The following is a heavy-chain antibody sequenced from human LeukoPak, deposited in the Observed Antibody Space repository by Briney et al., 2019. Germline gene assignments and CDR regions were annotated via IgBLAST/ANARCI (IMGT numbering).Heavy chain of an antibody. D-gene: IGHD6-13*01. CDR1: GFTFTNYW. Sequence: GGSLRLSCAASGFTFTNYWMSWVRQAPGKGLELVANIKQDRSEKYYVDSVKGRFTISRDNAENSLYLQMNSLRAEDTAVYYCARETPYSNTWTDFDFWGQGTLVTVSS. J-gene: IGHJ4*02. V-gene: IGHV3-7*01. CDR3: ARETPYSNTWTDFDF. CDR2: IKQDRSEK.